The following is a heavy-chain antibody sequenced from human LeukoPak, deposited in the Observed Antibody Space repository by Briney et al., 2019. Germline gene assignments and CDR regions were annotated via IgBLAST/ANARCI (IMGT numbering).Heavy chain of an antibody. D-gene: IGHD5-18*01. J-gene: IGHJ4*02. V-gene: IGHV4-59*12. CDR1: GGSISSYY. Sequence: PSETLSLTCTVSGGSISSYYWSWIRQPPGKGLEWIGCIYYSGSTNYNPSLKSRVTISVDTSKNQFSLKLSSVTAADTAVYFCARELGQYSYGYWFDYWGQGTLVTVSS. CDR3: ARELGQYSYGYWFDY. CDR2: IYYSGST.